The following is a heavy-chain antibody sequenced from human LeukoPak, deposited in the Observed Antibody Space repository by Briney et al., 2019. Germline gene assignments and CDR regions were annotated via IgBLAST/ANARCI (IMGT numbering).Heavy chain of an antibody. D-gene: IGHD4-17*01. CDR1: GFTFSSYW. CDR2: IKQDGSEK. V-gene: IGHV3-7*01. J-gene: IGHJ3*02. Sequence: GGSLRLSCAASGFTFSSYWMSWVRQAPGKGLEWVANIKQDGSEKYYVDSVKGRFTISRDNAKNSLYLQMDSLRAEDTAVYYCARERLADAFDIWGQGTMVTVSS. CDR3: ARERLADAFDI.